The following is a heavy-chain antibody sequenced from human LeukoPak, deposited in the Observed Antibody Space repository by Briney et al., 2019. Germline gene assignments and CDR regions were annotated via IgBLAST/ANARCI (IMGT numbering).Heavy chain of an antibody. D-gene: IGHD4-17*01. CDR1: GFTFSSYA. J-gene: IGHJ3*02. Sequence: PGGSLRLSCAASGFTFSSYAMHWVRQAPGKGLEYASAISSNGGSTYYADSVKGRFTISRDNSKNTLYLQMDSLRAGDMAVYYCARDRDYGDYHDAFDIWGQGTVVTVSS. CDR2: ISSNGGST. CDR3: ARDRDYGDYHDAFDI. V-gene: IGHV3-64*02.